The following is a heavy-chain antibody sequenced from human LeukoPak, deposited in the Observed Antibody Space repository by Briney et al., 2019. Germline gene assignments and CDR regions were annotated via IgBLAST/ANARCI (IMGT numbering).Heavy chain of an antibody. Sequence: ASVKVSCKVSGYTLTELSMHWVRQAPGKGLEWMGGFDPEDGGTIYAQKFQGRVTMTEDTSTDTAYMELSSLRSEDTAVYYCARDRVQMGRQLSYYYYYMDVWGKGTAVTISS. CDR1: GYTLTELS. D-gene: IGHD1-1*01. CDR3: ARDRVQMGRQLSYYYYYMDV. V-gene: IGHV1-24*01. CDR2: FDPEDGGT. J-gene: IGHJ6*03.